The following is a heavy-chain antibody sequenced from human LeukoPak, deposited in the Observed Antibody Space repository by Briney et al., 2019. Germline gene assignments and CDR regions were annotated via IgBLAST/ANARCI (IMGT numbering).Heavy chain of an antibody. CDR1: GYTFTGYY. D-gene: IGHD3-22*01. CDR2: INPNSGGT. CDR3: ARVPTPDYYDSSGYYLNYFDY. V-gene: IGHV1-2*02. Sequence: ASVKVSCKASGYTFTGYYMHWVRQAPGQGLEWMGCINPNSGGTNYAQKFQGRVTMTRDTSISTAYMELSRLRSDDTAVYYCARVPTPDYYDSSGYYLNYFDYWGQGTLVTVSS. J-gene: IGHJ4*02.